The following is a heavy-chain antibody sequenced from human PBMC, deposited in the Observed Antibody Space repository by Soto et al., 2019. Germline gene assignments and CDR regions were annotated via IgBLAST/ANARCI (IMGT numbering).Heavy chain of an antibody. D-gene: IGHD3-22*01. CDR2: IIPIFGTA. J-gene: IGHJ4*02. CDR1: GGAYSSYA. Sequence: ASVKVSCKASGGAYSSYAISWVRQAPGQGLEWMGGIIPIFGTANYAQKFQGRVTMTTDESTTTAYMELRSLRSDDTAIYYCVRDHYYDNSGPLDYWGQGTQVTVSS. V-gene: IGHV1-69*05. CDR3: VRDHYYDNSGPLDY.